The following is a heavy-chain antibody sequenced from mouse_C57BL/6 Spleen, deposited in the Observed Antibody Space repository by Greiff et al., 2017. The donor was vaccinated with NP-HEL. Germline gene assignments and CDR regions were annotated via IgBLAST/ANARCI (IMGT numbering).Heavy chain of an antibody. CDR1: GFTFSSYA. J-gene: IGHJ2*01. V-gene: IGHV5-4*03. CDR3: ASEGTYYFDY. CDR2: ISDGGSYT. Sequence: EVKLVESGGGLVKPGGSLKLSCAASGFTFSSYAMSWVRQTPEKRLEWVATISDGGSYTYYPDNVKGRFTISRDNAKNNLYLQMSHLKSEDTAMYYCASEGTYYFDYWGQGTTLTVSS.